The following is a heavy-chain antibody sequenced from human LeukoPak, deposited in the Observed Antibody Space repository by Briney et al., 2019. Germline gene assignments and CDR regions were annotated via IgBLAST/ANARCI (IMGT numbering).Heavy chain of an antibody. CDR1: GFTVSSDY. CDR3: ARAGYYDSSGFYAPDAFDI. Sequence: PGGSLRLSCAASGFTVSSDYMTWVRQAPGKGLEWVSFVYSGGSTYYEDSVKGRFTISRDSSKNTLFLQMNSLRVWDTAVYYCARAGYYDSSGFYAPDAFDIWGQGTVVTVSS. V-gene: IGHV3-53*01. D-gene: IGHD3-22*01. CDR2: VYSGGST. J-gene: IGHJ3*02.